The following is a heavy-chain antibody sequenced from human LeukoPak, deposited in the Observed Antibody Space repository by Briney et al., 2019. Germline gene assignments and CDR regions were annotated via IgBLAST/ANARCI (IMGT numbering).Heavy chain of an antibody. D-gene: IGHD3-3*01. CDR3: ARGRYYDFWSGYYPTFDY. CDR1: GGSFSGYY. J-gene: IGHJ4*02. CDR2: INHSGST. Sequence: SETLSLTCAVYGGSFSGYYWSWIRQPPGKGLEWIGEINHSGSTNYNPSLKSRVTISVDTSKNQFSLKLSSVTAADTAVYYCARGRYYDFWSGYYPTFDYWGQGTLATVSS. V-gene: IGHV4-34*01.